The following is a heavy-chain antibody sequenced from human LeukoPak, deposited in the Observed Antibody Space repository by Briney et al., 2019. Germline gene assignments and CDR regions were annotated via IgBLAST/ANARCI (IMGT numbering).Heavy chain of an antibody. V-gene: IGHV4-39*01. CDR3: ARPGSYGSGSYRSWFDP. Sequence: SETLSLTCTVSGGSISSSIYYWGWIRQLPGKGLEWVGTIHYSGSIYHNPSLKSRVTMSVDTSKNQFSLKLSSVTAADTAVYYCARPGSYGSGSYRSWFDPWGQEPWSPSPQ. CDR2: IHYSGSI. J-gene: IGHJ5*02. D-gene: IGHD3-10*01. CDR1: GGSISSSIYY.